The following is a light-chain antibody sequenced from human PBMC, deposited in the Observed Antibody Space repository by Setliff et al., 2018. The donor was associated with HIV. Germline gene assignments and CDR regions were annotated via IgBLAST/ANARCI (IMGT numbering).Light chain of an antibody. CDR3: SSYTSSSTPYV. V-gene: IGLV2-14*03. CDR1: SSDIGGYNY. J-gene: IGLJ1*01. Sequence: QSVLTQPASVSGSPGQSITISCTGTSSDIGGYNYVSWYQQHPGKAPKLIIYDVSNRPSGVSNRFSGSKSGNTASLTISGLQAEDEADYYCSSYTSSSTPYVVGTGTK. CDR2: DVS.